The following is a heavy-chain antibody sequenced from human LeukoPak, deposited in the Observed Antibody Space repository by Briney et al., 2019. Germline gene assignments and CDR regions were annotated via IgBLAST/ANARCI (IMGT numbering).Heavy chain of an antibody. D-gene: IGHD6-13*01. CDR3: ARDPRLALYSSSWHDAFDI. J-gene: IGHJ3*02. Sequence: ASVKVSFKASGYTFTSYGISWVRQAPGQGLEWMGWISAYNGNTNYEQRLHGRVTMTTDTSASTAYMELRSLRSDDTAVYYCARDPRLALYSSSWHDAFDIWGQGTMVTVSS. CDR2: ISAYNGNT. V-gene: IGHV1-18*01. CDR1: GYTFTSYG.